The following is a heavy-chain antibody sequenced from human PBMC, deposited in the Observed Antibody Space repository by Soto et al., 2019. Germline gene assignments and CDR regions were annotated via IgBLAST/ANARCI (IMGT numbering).Heavy chain of an antibody. CDR2: IKQDGSEK. V-gene: IGHV3-7*03. CDR3: ARDPSREHYYYYGMDV. Sequence: GGSLRLSCAASGFTFSSYWMSWVRQAPGKGVEWVANIKQDGSEKYYVDSVQGRFTISRDNAKNSLYLQMKSLRAEDTAVYYCARDPSREHYYYYGMDVWGQGTTVTVSS. D-gene: IGHD2-2*01. J-gene: IGHJ6*02. CDR1: GFTFSSYW.